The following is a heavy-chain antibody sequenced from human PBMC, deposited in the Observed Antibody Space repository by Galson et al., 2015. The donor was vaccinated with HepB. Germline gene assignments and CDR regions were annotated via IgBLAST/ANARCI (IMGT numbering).Heavy chain of an antibody. V-gene: IGHV3-30*02. D-gene: IGHD1-26*01. J-gene: IGHJ6*02. Sequence: SLRLSCAASGFTFSSYGMHWVRQAPGKGLEWVAFIRYDGSNKYYADSVKGRFTISRDNSKNTLYLQMNSLRAEDTAVYYCAKDGRSTKGDRNYYYYYGMDVWGQGTTVTVSS. CDR3: AKDGRSTKGDRNYYYYYGMDV. CDR1: GFTFSSYG. CDR2: IRYDGSNK.